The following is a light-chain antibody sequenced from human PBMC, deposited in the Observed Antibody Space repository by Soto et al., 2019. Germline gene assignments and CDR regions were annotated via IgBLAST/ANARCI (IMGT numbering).Light chain of an antibody. J-gene: IGKJ1*01. CDR2: KAP. CDR3: QQYNGFSRT. Sequence: DIQMTQSPSTLSASVGERVTITCRASQTISTWLAWYQQKPGKAPKLLIYKAPSLESGVPSRFSGSGSGTEFTLTITXLQPDDFATYYCQQYNGFSRTFGQGTKV. V-gene: IGKV1-5*03. CDR1: QTISTW.